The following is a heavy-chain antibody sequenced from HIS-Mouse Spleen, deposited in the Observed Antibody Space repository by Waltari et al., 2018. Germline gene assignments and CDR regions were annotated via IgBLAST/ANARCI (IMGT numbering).Heavy chain of an antibody. D-gene: IGHD6-19*01. CDR1: GFTFSSYG. CDR3: AKASSGWLDY. J-gene: IGHJ4*02. CDR2: ISYDGSNK. V-gene: IGHV3-30*18. Sequence: QVQLVESGGGVVQPGRSLRLSCAASGFTFSSYGMHWVRQAPGKGRGGGAVISYDGSNKYYADSVKGRFTISRDNSKNTLYLQMNSLRAEDTAVYYCAKASSGWLDYWGQGTLVTVSS.